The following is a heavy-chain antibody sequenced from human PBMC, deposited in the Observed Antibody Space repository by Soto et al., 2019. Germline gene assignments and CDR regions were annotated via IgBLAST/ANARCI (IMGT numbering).Heavy chain of an antibody. D-gene: IGHD6-19*01. V-gene: IGHV3-7*01. CDR1: GFTFSSYW. J-gene: IGHJ6*02. CDR3: ARDGSGWGTDYYGMDV. CDR2: IKQDGSEK. Sequence: EVQLVESGGGLVQPGGSLRLSCAASGFTFSSYWMSWVRQAPGKGLEWVANIKQDGSEKYYVDSVKGRFTISRDNAKNSLYLQMNSLRAEDTAVYYCARDGSGWGTDYYGMDVWGQGTTVIVSS.